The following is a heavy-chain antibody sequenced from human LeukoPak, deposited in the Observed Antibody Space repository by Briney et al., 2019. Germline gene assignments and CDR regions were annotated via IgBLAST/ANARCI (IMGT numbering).Heavy chain of an antibody. V-gene: IGHV3-23*01. CDR3: ARGGRTLIDYGDYV. CDR2: ISGSGGST. Sequence: GGSLRLSCAASGITFSSYAMSWVRQAPEKGLEWVSSISGSGGSTYYADSAKGRFTISRDNSKNTLYLQMNILGAEDTAVYYCARGGRTLIDYGDYVWGQGTLVTVSS. J-gene: IGHJ4*02. D-gene: IGHD4-17*01. CDR1: GITFSSYA.